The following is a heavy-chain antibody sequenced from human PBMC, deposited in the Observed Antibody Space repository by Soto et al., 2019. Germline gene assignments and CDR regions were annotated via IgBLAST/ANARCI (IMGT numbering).Heavy chain of an antibody. V-gene: IGHV1-69*02. Sequence: QVQLVQSGAEVKKPGSSVKVSCKASGGTFSSYTISWVRQAPGQGLEWMGRIIPILGIANYAQKFQGRVTITADKSTSTAYMELSSLRSEDTAVYYCARGEVVVGATRWFDPWGQGTLVTVSS. D-gene: IGHD1-26*01. CDR1: GGTFSSYT. CDR2: IIPILGIA. J-gene: IGHJ5*02. CDR3: ARGEVVVGATRWFDP.